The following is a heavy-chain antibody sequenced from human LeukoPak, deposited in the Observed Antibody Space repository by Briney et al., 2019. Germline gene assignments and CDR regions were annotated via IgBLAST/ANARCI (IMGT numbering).Heavy chain of an antibody. CDR2: MYYSGSA. D-gene: IGHD3-22*01. J-gene: IGHJ4*02. Sequence: PSETLSLTCTVSGGSISSTDYYWGWIRQPPGKGLEWIGSMYYSGSAYYNPSLKSRVTISVDTSKSQFSLRPSSVTAADTAVYYCARLSGAYYSDFDYWGQGTLVTVSS. V-gene: IGHV4-39*01. CDR3: ARLSGAYYSDFDY. CDR1: GGSISSTDYY.